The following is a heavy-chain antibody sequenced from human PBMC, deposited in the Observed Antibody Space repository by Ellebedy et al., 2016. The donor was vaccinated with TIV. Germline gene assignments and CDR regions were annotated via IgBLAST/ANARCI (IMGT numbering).Heavy chain of an antibody. D-gene: IGHD3-22*01. CDR1: GGSISTSSSY. Sequence: SETLSLXXTVSGGSISTSSSYWGWIRQPPGKGLEWIGSIYYSGSTYYNPSLKSRVSISVDMSKNQFSLKLFSVTAADTAVYYCAREWDDFSDSSGYHDYWGQGTLVTVSS. CDR3: AREWDDFSDSSGYHDY. J-gene: IGHJ4*02. V-gene: IGHV4-39*07. CDR2: IYYSGST.